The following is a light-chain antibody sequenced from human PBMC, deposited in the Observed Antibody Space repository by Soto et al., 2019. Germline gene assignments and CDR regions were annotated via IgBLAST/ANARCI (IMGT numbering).Light chain of an antibody. CDR3: QQYETYSQWT. J-gene: IGKJ1*01. V-gene: IGKV1-5*01. Sequence: DIQMTQSPSTLSASLGDRVTITCRASQIISRWLAWYQQKPGKAPKLLISDVSSLERGVPSRFSGSGSGTEFTLTISSLQPDDFATNHCQQYETYSQWTFGQGTKVEI. CDR1: QIISRW. CDR2: DVS.